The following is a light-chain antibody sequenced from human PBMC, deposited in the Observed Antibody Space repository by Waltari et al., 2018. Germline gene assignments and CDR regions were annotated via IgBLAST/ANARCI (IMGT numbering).Light chain of an antibody. V-gene: IGLV2-14*03. CDR1: SSDVGRYNY. CDR2: DVS. Sequence: QSALTQPASVSGSPGQSITISCTGTSSDVGRYNYVSWYQQHPGKAPKLMIYDVSYRPSGVSDRFSGSKSGNTASLTISGLQAEDEADYYCSSHSNSGSYVVFGGGTKLIVL. J-gene: IGLJ2*01. CDR3: SSHSNSGSYVV.